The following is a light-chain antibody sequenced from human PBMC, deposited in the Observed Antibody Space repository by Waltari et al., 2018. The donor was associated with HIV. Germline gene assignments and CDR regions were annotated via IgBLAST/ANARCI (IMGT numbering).Light chain of an antibody. Sequence: QVVLTQSPSASASLGASVKLTCTLSSGYSNHAIAWHQQQSEKGPRYLIKINSDGSHNKGDRIPDRFSGSSSGAERYLTISSLQSEDEADYYCLTWDTGIGVFGGGTKLTVL. J-gene: IGLJ2*01. V-gene: IGLV4-69*01. CDR2: INSDGSH. CDR1: SGYSNHA. CDR3: LTWDTGIGV.